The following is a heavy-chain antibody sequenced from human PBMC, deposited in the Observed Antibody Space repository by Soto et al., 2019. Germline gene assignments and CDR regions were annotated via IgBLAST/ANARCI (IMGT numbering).Heavy chain of an antibody. CDR2: INWNGGST. CDR1: RFTVDDYG. J-gene: IGHJ6*03. D-gene: IGHD6-13*01. V-gene: IGHV3-20*01. CDR3: ARVIAARRYYYYYMDV. Sequence: SRRLSCAAFRFTVDDYGMRCVGQAPEKGLEWVSGINWNGGSTGYADSVQGRFTISRDNAMKSLYLQMNSLRAEDTALYHCARVIAARRYYYYYMDVWGKGPTVTVS.